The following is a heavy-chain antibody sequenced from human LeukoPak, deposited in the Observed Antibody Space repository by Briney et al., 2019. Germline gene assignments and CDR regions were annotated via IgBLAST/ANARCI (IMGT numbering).Heavy chain of an antibody. J-gene: IGHJ5*02. CDR2: INPNRGGT. D-gene: IGHD2-2*01. CDR3: ARVEVVPAATHWFDP. Sequence: ASVKVSCKASGNSFTGYYMHWVRQAPGQGLEWMGWINPNRGGTNYAQKFQGRVTMTRDTSISTAYMELSKLRSDDTAVYYCARVEVVPAATHWFDPWGQGTLVTVSS. V-gene: IGHV1-2*02. CDR1: GNSFTGYY.